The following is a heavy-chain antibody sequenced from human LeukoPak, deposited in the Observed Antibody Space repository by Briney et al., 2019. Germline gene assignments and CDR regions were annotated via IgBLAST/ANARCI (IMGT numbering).Heavy chain of an antibody. CDR3: ATAKVAVAGYDY. D-gene: IGHD6-19*01. J-gene: IGHJ4*02. CDR2: FDPEDGEV. V-gene: IGHV1-24*01. CDR1: GYTLTELS. Sequence: ASVKVSCKVSGYTLTELSMHWVRQAPGKGLEWMGGFDPEDGEVIYAQKFQGRVTMTEDTSTDTAYMELSSLRSEDTAVYYCATAKVAVAGYDYWGQGTLVTVSS.